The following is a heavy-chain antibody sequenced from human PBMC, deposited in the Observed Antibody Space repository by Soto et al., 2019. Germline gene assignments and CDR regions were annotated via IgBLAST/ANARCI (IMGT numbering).Heavy chain of an antibody. J-gene: IGHJ5*02. D-gene: IGHD2-21*02. V-gene: IGHV3-23*01. Sequence: PGGSLRLSCTASGFSFSSYSMTWVRQAPGKGLEWVSIIGTRGRTTYYADSVKGRFTISRDNSRNMLYLQMDSLRAEDTAQYYSAKKVVTAVGNEFFDPCGQGSLVTVSS. CDR1: GFSFSSYS. CDR2: IGTRGRTT. CDR3: AKKVVTAVGNEFFDP.